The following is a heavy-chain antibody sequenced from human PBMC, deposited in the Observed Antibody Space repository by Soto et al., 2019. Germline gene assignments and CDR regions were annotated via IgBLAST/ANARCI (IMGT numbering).Heavy chain of an antibody. Sequence: EVQLVESGGGLVQPGGSLRLSCAASGFTFSSYWMSWVRQAPGKGLEWVANIKQDGSEKDYVDSVKGRFTISRDNAKNSLDLQMNSLRAEDTAVYYCARDPAAGTEGGYDSKFFLYYYGMDVWGQGTTVTVSS. J-gene: IGHJ6*02. CDR1: GFTFSSYW. V-gene: IGHV3-7*03. CDR2: IKQDGSEK. D-gene: IGHD5-12*01. CDR3: ARDPAAGTEGGYDSKFFLYYYGMDV.